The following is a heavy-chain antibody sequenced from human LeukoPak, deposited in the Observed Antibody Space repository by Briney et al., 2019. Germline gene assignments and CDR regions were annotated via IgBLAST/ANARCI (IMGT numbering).Heavy chain of an antibody. CDR3: VKDNGQGGFDS. V-gene: IGHV3-64D*09. J-gene: IGHJ4*02. CDR2: ISGNGGST. Sequence: PGGSLRLSCSASRFILSSSLMFWVRQAPGKGLEYVAAISGNGGSTYHSDTVYGRFTISRDNSKNTLYLQMTSLRAEDTALYYCVKDNGQGGFDSWGQGTLVTVSA. CDR1: RFILSSSL. D-gene: IGHD2-8*01.